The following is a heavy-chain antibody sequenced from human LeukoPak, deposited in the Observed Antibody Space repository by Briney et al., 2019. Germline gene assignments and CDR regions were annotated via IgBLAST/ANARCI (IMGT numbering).Heavy chain of an antibody. V-gene: IGHV4-39*01. CDR1: GGSISGSSYY. CDR3: ARVSHSSGWYFDY. J-gene: IGHJ4*02. CDR2: IYYSGST. Sequence: SETLSLTCTVSGGSISGSSYYWGWIRQPPGKGLEWIGSIYYSGSTYYNPSLKSRVTISVDTSKNQFSLKLSSVTAADTAVYYCARVSHSSGWYFDYWGQGTLVTVSS. D-gene: IGHD6-19*01.